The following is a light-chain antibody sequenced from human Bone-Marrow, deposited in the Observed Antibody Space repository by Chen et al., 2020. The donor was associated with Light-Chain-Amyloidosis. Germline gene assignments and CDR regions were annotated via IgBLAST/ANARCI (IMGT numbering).Light chain of an antibody. V-gene: IGLV2-14*01. Sequence: QSALTQPASVSGSPGQSLTISCTGTSGAVGTYNYVSWYQQHPGKAPKVMIYAVSNRPSGVSNRFSGSKSGNTASLTISGLQAEDEADYYCSSFTSSSSYVFGPGTKVTVL. CDR1: SGAVGTYNY. J-gene: IGLJ1*01. CDR2: AVS. CDR3: SSFTSSSSYV.